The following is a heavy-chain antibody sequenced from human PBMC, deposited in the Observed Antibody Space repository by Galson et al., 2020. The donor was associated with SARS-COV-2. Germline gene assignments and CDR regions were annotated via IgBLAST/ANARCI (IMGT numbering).Heavy chain of an antibody. CDR2: ISSSGQYI. J-gene: IGHJ6*02. Sequence: GGSLRLSCAVSGFTFSNYNMNWVRQAPGEGLEWVSSISSSGQYIYYADSVKGRFTISRDNAKKSLYLQMNSLRAEDTAVYYCARDQRSWGSGMDVWGQGTTVTVSS. V-gene: IGHV3-21*01. D-gene: IGHD7-27*01. CDR1: GFTFSNYN. CDR3: ARDQRSWGSGMDV.